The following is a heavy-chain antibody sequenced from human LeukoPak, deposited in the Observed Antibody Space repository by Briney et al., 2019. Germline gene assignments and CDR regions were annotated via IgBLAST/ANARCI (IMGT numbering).Heavy chain of an antibody. J-gene: IGHJ4*02. CDR2: ISSNGGST. Sequence: GGSLRLSCAASGFTFSNYAMHWVRQAPGKGLEYVSAISSNGGSTYYANSVKGRFTISRDNSKNTLYLQIGSLRAEDMAVYYCARGSWTTVTTPLDYWGQGTLVTVSS. D-gene: IGHD4-17*01. V-gene: IGHV3-64*01. CDR3: ARGSWTTVTTPLDY. CDR1: GFTFSNYA.